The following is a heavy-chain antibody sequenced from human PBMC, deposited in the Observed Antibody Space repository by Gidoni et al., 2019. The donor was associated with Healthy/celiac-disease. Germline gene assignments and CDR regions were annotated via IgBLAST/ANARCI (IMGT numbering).Heavy chain of an antibody. V-gene: IGHV3-15*01. Sequence: ASGFTFSNAWMSWVRQAPGKGLEWVGRIKSKTDGGTTDYAAPVKGRFTISRDDSKNTLYLQMNSLKTEDTAVYYCTTLYNWNDEYSPTFDYWGQGTLVTVSS. D-gene: IGHD1-20*01. CDR3: TTLYNWNDEYSPTFDY. CDR1: GFTFSNAW. J-gene: IGHJ4*02. CDR2: IKSKTDGGTT.